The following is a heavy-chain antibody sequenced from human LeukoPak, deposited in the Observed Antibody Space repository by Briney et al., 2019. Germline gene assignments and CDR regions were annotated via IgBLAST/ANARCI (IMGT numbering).Heavy chain of an antibody. D-gene: IGHD3-10*01. Sequence: ASVKVSCKAYGYTFTGYYLHWLRQAPGQGLEWMGFINPNSGGTNYAQKFQGRVTMTRATSISTAYMELSSLTSDDTAVYYCARDLEGYHYGSGNYPQWGQGTLITVSS. CDR2: INPNSGGT. CDR1: GYTFTGYY. J-gene: IGHJ4*02. CDR3: ARDLEGYHYGSGNYPQ. V-gene: IGHV1-2*02.